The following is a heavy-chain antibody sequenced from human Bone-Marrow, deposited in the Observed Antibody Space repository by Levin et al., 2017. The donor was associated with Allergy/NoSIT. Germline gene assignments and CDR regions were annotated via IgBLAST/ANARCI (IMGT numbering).Heavy chain of an antibody. CDR3: AKDSPSRGWPTFDH. V-gene: IGHV3-23*01. J-gene: IGHJ4*02. CDR2: VNNGNNP. Sequence: GESLKISCAASGFTIRTYAMSWVRQAPGKGLEWVASVNNGNNPYYADSVKGRFTVSRDTSQNMFFLQMNSLRADDTALYYCAKDSPSRGWPTFDHWGQGIMVAVSS. CDR1: GFTIRTYA. D-gene: IGHD6-19*01.